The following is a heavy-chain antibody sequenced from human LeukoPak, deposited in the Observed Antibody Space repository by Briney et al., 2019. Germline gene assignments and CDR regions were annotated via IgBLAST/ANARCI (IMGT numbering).Heavy chain of an antibody. CDR1: GFTFSSYA. J-gene: IGHJ4*02. CDR2: ISGSGGST. D-gene: IGHD6-19*01. V-gene: IGHV3-23*01. CDR3: AKVGCSHSSGCYFDY. Sequence: GGSLRLSCAASGFTFSSYAMSWVRQAPGKGLEWVSGISGSGGSTYYADSVKGRFTISRDNSKNTLYLQMNSLRAEDTAVYYCAKVGCSHSSGCYFDYWGQGTLVTVSS.